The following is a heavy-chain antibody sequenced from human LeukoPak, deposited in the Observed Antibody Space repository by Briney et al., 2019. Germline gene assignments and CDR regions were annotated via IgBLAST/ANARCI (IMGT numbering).Heavy chain of an antibody. CDR3: ARDRGIAVAGILFI. J-gene: IGHJ4*02. CDR1: GYTFTSYG. D-gene: IGHD6-19*01. Sequence: GASVKVSCKASGYTFTSYGISWVRQAPRQGLEWMGWISAYNGNTNYAQKLQGRVTMTTDTSTSTAYMELRSLRSDDTAVYYCARDRGIAVAGILFIWGQGTLVTVSS. V-gene: IGHV1-18*01. CDR2: ISAYNGNT.